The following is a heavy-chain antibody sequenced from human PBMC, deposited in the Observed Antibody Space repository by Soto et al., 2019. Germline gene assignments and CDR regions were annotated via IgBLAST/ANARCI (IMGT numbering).Heavy chain of an antibody. CDR1: GFTFGSYV. CDR2: ISSIGSTI. V-gene: IGHV3-48*03. CDR3: ARDQWLVPGMGGYFDY. Sequence: SCAASGFTFGSYVMNWVRQAPGQGLELVSDISSIGSTIYYEYSLKGRFTISRDNAKNSMYLQMNSLGAEDTVVYYCARDQWLVPGMGGYFDYWGQGTLVTVSS. D-gene: IGHD6-19*01. J-gene: IGHJ4*02.